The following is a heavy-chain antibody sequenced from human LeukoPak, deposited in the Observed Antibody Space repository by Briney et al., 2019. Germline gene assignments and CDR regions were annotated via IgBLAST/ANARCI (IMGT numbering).Heavy chain of an antibody. CDR3: ARSGYCSGGSCSKDY. V-gene: IGHV4-59*01. CDR1: GGSISSYY. CDR2: IYYSGST. Sequence: PSETLSLTCTVSGGSISSYYWSWIRQPPGKGLEWIGYIYYSGSTNYNPSLKSQVTISVDTSKNQFSLKLSSVTAADTAVYYCARSGYCSGGSCSKDYWGQGTLVTVSS. D-gene: IGHD2-15*01. J-gene: IGHJ4*02.